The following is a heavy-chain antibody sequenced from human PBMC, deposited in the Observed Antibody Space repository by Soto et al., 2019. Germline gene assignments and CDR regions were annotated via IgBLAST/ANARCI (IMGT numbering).Heavy chain of an antibody. CDR3: ARSREGRDYDFWSGYLSDAVDI. D-gene: IGHD3-3*01. CDR2: IIPIFGTA. CDR1: GGTFSSYA. V-gene: IGHV1-69*13. J-gene: IGHJ3*02. Sequence: SVKVSCKASGGTFSSYAISWVRQAPGQGLEWMGGIIPIFGTANYAQKFQGRVTITADESTSTAYMELSSLRSEDTGVYYCARSREGRDYDFWSGYLSDAVDIWGQGTMVTGS.